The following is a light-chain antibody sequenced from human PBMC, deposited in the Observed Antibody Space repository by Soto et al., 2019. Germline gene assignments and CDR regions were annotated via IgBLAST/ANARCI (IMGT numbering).Light chain of an antibody. CDR3: QQYNSYIS. J-gene: IGKJ5*01. CDR2: DAS. CDR1: QSVSSW. Sequence: DIQMTQSPSTLSASVGDRVTITCRASQSVSSWLAWYQQKPGKAPKLLIYDASSLERGVPSRFRGSGSGTEFSLTISSLQTDDFATYYCQQYNSYISFGQGTRLDIK. V-gene: IGKV1-5*01.